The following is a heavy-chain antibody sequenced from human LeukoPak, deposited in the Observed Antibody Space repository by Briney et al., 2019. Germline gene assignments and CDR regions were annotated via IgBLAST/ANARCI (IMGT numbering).Heavy chain of an antibody. CDR3: AELGITMIGGV. Sequence: GGSLRLSCAASGFTFTTYWMSWVRQFPGKGLEWVSYISSSGSTIYYADSVKGRFTISRDNAKNSLYLQMNSLRAEDTAVYYCAELGITMIGGVWGKGTTVTISS. J-gene: IGHJ6*04. V-gene: IGHV3-48*04. CDR1: GFTFTTYW. D-gene: IGHD3-10*02. CDR2: ISSSGSTI.